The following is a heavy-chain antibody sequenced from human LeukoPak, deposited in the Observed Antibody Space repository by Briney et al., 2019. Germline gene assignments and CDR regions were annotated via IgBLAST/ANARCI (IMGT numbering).Heavy chain of an antibody. CDR1: GGSISSSNW. V-gene: IGHV4-4*02. CDR3: AIYDYYYYYMDV. J-gene: IGHJ6*03. CDR2: IYHSGST. Sequence: SETLSLTCTVSGGSISSSNWWSWVRQPPGKGLEWIGEIYHSGSTNYNPSLKSRVTISVDKSKNQFSLKLSSVTAADTAVYYCAIYDYYYYYMDVWGKGTTVTVSS. D-gene: IGHD3-16*01.